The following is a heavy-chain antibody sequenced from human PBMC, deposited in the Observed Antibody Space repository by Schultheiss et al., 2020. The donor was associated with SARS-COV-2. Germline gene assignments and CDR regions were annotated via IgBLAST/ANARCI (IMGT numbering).Heavy chain of an antibody. D-gene: IGHD1-1*01. CDR2: IRSSGRDI. V-gene: IGHV3-21*04. CDR1: GFTFGTYN. Sequence: GGSLRLSCAASGFTFGTYNMHWVRQAPGKGLEFVASIRSSGRDIYYADSMQGRFTVSRDNANNSLYLQMHSLRAEDTAVYYCARDLDVRGAFDIWGQGTMVTVSS. J-gene: IGHJ3*02. CDR3: ARDLDVRGAFDI.